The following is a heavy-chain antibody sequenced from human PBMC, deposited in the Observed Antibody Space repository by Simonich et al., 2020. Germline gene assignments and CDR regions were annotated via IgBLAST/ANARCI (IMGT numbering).Heavy chain of an antibody. CDR2: IFSNDEK. D-gene: IGHD3-9*01. CDR1: GFSLSNARMG. CDR3: ARDYDILTGYYTFDY. Sequence: QVTLKESGPVLVKPTETLTLTCTVSGFSLSNARMGVGWIRRPPGKALEWLAHIFSNDEKSYRPSLKSRLTISKDTSKSQVVLTMTNMDPEDTATYYCARDYDILTGYYTFDYWGQGTLVTVSS. V-gene: IGHV2-26*02. J-gene: IGHJ4*02.